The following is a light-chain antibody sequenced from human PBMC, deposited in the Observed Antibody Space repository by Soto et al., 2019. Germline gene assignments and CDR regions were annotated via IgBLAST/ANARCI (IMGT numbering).Light chain of an antibody. Sequence: EIVMTQSPATLSVSPGERATLSYRASQNVLSNLAWYQQKPGQAPRLLIYGASTRATGLPARFSSSGSGTQFTLTISSLQSEDFAVYYCQQYNNWPITFGQGTRLEIK. J-gene: IGKJ5*01. CDR3: QQYNNWPIT. CDR2: GAS. CDR1: QNVLSN. V-gene: IGKV3-15*01.